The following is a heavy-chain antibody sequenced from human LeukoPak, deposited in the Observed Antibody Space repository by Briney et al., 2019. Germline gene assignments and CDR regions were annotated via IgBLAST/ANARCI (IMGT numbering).Heavy chain of an antibody. CDR2: PYYSRNT. J-gene: IGHJ4*01. CDR3: VRDLWGAGGTQY. V-gene: IGHV4-59*01. Sequence: PSETRSLTCTVSGGSIGDYYWSWIREPPGKGLEWIGYPYYSRNTYYSPSLKSRVTRSGDTSKTQVYLKLRSVPAAVTAVYYCVRDLWGAGGTQYWGQGTQVIVSS. CDR1: GGSIGDYY. D-gene: IGHD6-13*01.